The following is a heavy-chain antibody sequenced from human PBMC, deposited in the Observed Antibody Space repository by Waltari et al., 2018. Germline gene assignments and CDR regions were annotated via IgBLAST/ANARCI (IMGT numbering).Heavy chain of an antibody. CDR1: GGSVSRGSDY. J-gene: IGHJ4*02. CDR3: ARSPTGWGYFDH. Sequence: QVQLQESGPGLVKPSQTLSLTCTVSGGSVSRGSDYWSWIRQPAGKGLEGVGHIYTSGSTTYNPSLKSRVTISRDTSKKQFYLELRSMTAADTAVYYCARSPTGWGYFDHWGQATLVTVSS. CDR2: IYTSGST. V-gene: IGHV4-61*09. D-gene: IGHD6-19*01.